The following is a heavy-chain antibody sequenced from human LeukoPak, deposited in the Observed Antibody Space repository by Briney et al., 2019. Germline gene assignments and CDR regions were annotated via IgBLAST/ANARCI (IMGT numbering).Heavy chain of an antibody. J-gene: IGHJ4*02. CDR2: IYTSGST. Sequence: PSETLSLTCTVSGGSISNYYWSWIRQPAGKGLEWIGRIYTSGSTNYNPSLKSRVTMSVDTCKNQFSLKLSSVTAADTAVYYCARDLTKTILTGYYYFDYWGQGTLVTVSS. D-gene: IGHD3-9*01. V-gene: IGHV4-4*07. CDR1: GGSISNYY. CDR3: ARDLTKTILTGYYYFDY.